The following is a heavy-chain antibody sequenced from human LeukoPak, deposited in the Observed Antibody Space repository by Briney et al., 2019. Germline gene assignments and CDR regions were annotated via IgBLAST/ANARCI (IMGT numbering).Heavy chain of an antibody. V-gene: IGHV3-21*01. CDR3: ARLPVGAVPASNYFDY. CDR2: ISGSSSYI. J-gene: IGHJ4*02. D-gene: IGHD6-19*01. CDR1: GFTFSGYS. Sequence: PGGSLRLSCAGSGFTFSGYSMSWVRQAPGKGLEWVSFISGSSSYINYADSVKGRFTISRDNAKNSVYLQMNSLRAEGTAMYYCARLPVGAVPASNYFDYWGQGTLVTVSS.